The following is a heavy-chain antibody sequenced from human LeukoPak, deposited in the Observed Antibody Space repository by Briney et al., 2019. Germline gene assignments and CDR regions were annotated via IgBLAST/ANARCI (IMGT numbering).Heavy chain of an antibody. D-gene: IGHD6-19*01. CDR1: GYTFTSYD. Sequence: GASVKVSCKAAGYTFTSYDIKWVRRATGQGVEWMGWMKANSGNTGYAQKFPGRGTITRNTSISTAYMELSSLRSEDTAVYYCARGRKSGGWGPSTRYYYMDVWGKGTTVTVSS. CDR2: MKANSGNT. CDR3: ARGRKSGGWGPSTRYYYMDV. V-gene: IGHV1-8*03. J-gene: IGHJ6*03.